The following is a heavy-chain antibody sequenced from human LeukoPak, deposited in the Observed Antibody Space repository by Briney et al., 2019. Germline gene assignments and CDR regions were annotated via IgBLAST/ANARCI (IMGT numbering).Heavy chain of an antibody. D-gene: IGHD6-19*01. V-gene: IGHV4-61*08. CDR1: GGSISSGGYY. J-gene: IGHJ6*02. CDR2: IYYSGST. CDR3: ARDLKAGIAVAGPVEFYGMDV. Sequence: SETLSLTCTVSGGSISSGGYYWSWIRQHPGKGLEWIGYIYYSGSTNYNPSLKSRVTISVDTSKNQFSLKLSSVTAADTAVYYCARDLKAGIAVAGPVEFYGMDVWGQGTTVTVSS.